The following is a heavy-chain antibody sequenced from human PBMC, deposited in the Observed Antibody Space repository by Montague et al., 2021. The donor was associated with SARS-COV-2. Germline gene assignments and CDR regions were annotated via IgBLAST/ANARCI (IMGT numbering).Heavy chain of an antibody. CDR2: IYKSEKT. J-gene: IGHJ5*02. CDR3: ARNIGWYSHDR. V-gene: IGHV4-59*08. Sequence: SETLSLTCTVSGDSISRYYWTWIRQSAGRGLEWIGYIYKSEKTNYNPSLKSRVTISEDTSKNQFSLKLRSVTAADTAVYYCARNIGWYSHDRWGQGTLVTVSS. D-gene: IGHD6-19*01. CDR1: GDSISRYY.